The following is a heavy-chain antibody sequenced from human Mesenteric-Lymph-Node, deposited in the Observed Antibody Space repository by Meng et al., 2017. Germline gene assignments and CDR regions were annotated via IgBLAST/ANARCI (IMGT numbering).Heavy chain of an antibody. V-gene: IGHV3-66*02. CDR1: GFTFSSYA. J-gene: IGHJ4*02. D-gene: IGHD3-9*01. Sequence: GESLKISCAASGFTFSSYAMSWVRQAPGKGLEWVSLIYSGGATYYADSVKGRFTISRDSSKNTVNLQMNSLKVEDTAVYYCARIGTYYDILTAYTPGYFDSWGQGTPVTVSS. CDR2: IYSGGAT. CDR3: ARIGTYYDILTAYTPGYFDS.